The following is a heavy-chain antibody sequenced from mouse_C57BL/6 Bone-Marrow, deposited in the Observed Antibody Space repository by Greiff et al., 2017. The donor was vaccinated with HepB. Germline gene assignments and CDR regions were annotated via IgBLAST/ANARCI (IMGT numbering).Heavy chain of an antibody. CDR3: AIGYSNYTYYFDY. J-gene: IGHJ2*01. CDR2: IHPSDSNT. Sequence: QVQLQQPGAELVKPGASVKVSCKASGYTFTSYWMHWVKPRPGQGLEWIGRIHPSDSNTNYNQKFKGKATLTVDKSSSTAYMQLSSLTSEDSAVYYCAIGYSNYTYYFDYWGQGTTLTVSS. V-gene: IGHV1-74*01. D-gene: IGHD2-5*01. CDR1: GYTFTSYW.